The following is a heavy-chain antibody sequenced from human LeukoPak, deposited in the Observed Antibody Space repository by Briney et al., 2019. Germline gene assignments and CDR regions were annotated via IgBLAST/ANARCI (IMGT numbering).Heavy chain of an antibody. CDR3: AGQGSSSARETDY. CDR1: GGSISSYY. D-gene: IGHD6-13*01. V-gene: IGHV4-59*08. CDR2: IYYSGST. J-gene: IGHJ4*02. Sequence: SETLSLTCTVSGGSISSYYWSWIRQPPGKGLEWIGYIYYSGSTSYDPSLNSRVTISVDTSKSQFSLKLTSVTAADTAVYYCAGQGSSSARETDYWGQGTLVTVSS.